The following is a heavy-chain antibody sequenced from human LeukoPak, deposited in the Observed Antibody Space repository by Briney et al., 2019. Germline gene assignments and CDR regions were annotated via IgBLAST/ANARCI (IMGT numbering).Heavy chain of an antibody. CDR1: GGSISSYY. J-gene: IGHJ2*01. D-gene: IGHD6-13*01. CDR2: IDYSGST. CDR3: ARDKGLAAAGHWYFDL. Sequence: SETLSLTCTVSGGSISSYYWSWIRQPPGKGLEWIGYIDYSGSTNYNPSLKSRVTISVDTSKNQFSLKLSSVTAADTAVYYCARDKGLAAAGHWYFDLWGRGTLVTVSS. V-gene: IGHV4-59*01.